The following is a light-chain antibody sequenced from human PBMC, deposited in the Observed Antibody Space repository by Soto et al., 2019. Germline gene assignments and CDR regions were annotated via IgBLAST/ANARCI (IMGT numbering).Light chain of an antibody. J-gene: IGLJ1*01. CDR1: RSSIGSNT. V-gene: IGLV1-44*01. Sequence: QSVLTQPPSASGTPGQRVTISCSGSRSSIGSNTVNWYQHLPGTAPKLLIYSNNHRPSGVPDRFSGSKSGTSASLAITGLQAEDEADYYCQSYDRSLRGYVFGTGTKV. CDR3: QSYDRSLRGYV. CDR2: SNN.